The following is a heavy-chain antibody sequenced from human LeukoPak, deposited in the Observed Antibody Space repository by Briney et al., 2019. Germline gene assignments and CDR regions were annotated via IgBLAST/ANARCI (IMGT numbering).Heavy chain of an antibody. J-gene: IGHJ4*02. D-gene: IGHD3-22*01. V-gene: IGHV3-48*01. CDR2: ISGSSSTI. Sequence: GGSLRLSCAASGFTFSSYSMNWVRQAPGKGLEWGSYISGSSSTIYYADSVKGRFTISRGNGKNTLYLQMNSLRAEDTAVYYCARGSTYYDSSGQVPFDYWGQGTLVTVSS. CDR3: ARGSTYYDSSGQVPFDY. CDR1: GFTFSSYS.